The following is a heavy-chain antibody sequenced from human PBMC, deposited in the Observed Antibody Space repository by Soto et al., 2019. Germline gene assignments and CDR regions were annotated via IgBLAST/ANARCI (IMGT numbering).Heavy chain of an antibody. CDR2: ISGSGGST. CDR1: GFTFSTFA. CDR3: AKGRSGGTYSGPILPFDS. D-gene: IGHD1-26*01. V-gene: IGHV3-23*01. Sequence: EVQLLESGGGLVQPGGSLRLSCAASGFTFSTFAMSWVRQRPGKGLEWVSGISGSGGSTDYADSLKGRFTISRDNSNTTLYLQMSSLRVEDTAVYYCAKGRSGGTYSGPILPFDSWAQGTLVTVSS. J-gene: IGHJ4*02.